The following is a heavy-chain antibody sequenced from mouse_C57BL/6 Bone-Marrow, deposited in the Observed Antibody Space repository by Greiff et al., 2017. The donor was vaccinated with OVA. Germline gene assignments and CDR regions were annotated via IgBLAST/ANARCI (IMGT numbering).Heavy chain of an antibody. CDR1: GYTFTSYW. J-gene: IGHJ3*01. Sequence: QVQLQQPGAELVKPGASVKMSCKASGYTFTSYWITWVKQRPGQGLEWIGDIYPGSGSTNYNEKFKSKATLTVDTSSSTAYMQLSSLTSEDSAVYYCARVDTTVVATPHWGEGTLVTVSA. D-gene: IGHD1-1*01. CDR2: IYPGSGST. CDR3: ARVDTTVVATPH. V-gene: IGHV1-55*01.